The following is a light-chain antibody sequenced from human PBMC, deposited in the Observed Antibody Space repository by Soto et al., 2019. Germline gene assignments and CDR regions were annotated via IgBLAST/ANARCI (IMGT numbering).Light chain of an antibody. CDR2: SAS. V-gene: IGKV3-15*01. CDR3: QQFNNWPPLT. Sequence: EVVMTQSPATLSVSPGERATLSCRASQFVSTNLAWYQQKPGQAPRLLIYSASTRATGIPARFSGSGSGTEITLTISSLQSEDSAVYYCQQFNNWPPLTFGGETKVEIK. J-gene: IGKJ4*01. CDR1: QFVSTN.